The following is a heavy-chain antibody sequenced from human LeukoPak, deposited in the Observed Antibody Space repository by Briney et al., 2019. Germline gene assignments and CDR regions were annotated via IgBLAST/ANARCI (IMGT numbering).Heavy chain of an antibody. D-gene: IGHD5-24*01. J-gene: IGHJ4*02. V-gene: IGHV1-69*02. Sequence: KVSCKASGGTFSSYTISWVRQAPGQGLEWMGRIIPILGIANYAQKFQGRVTITADKSTSTAYMELSSARSEDTALYYCARRDGYNPFDYWGQGTLVTVSS. CDR1: GGTFSSYT. CDR3: ARRDGYNPFDY. CDR2: IIPILGIA.